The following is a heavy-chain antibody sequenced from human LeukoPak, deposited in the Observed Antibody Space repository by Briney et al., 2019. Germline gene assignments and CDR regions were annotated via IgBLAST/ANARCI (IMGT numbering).Heavy chain of an antibody. D-gene: IGHD3-22*01. J-gene: IGHJ4*02. CDR1: GITLSNYG. Sequence: GGSLRLSCAVSGITLSNYGMGWVRQAPGKGLEWVAGISDSGGRTNYADSVKGRFTISRDNSKNTLYLQMNSLRAEDTAVYYCARDQSDYDSSGHDYWGQGTLVTVSS. V-gene: IGHV3-23*01. CDR2: ISDSGGRT. CDR3: ARDQSDYDSSGHDY.